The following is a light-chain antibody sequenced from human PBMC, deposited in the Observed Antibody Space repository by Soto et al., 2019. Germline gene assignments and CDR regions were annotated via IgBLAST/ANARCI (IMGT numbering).Light chain of an antibody. CDR2: DAS. J-gene: IGKJ1*01. CDR1: QTIYSW. V-gene: IGKV1-5*01. Sequence: DIQMTQSPSTLSASVGDRVTITCRANQTIYSWLAWYQQKPGKAPKLLIYDASSFQSGVPSRFSGSGSGTEFTLTISRLQPDDFTTYYCQQYTSYPMTFGQGTKVDIK. CDR3: QQYTSYPMT.